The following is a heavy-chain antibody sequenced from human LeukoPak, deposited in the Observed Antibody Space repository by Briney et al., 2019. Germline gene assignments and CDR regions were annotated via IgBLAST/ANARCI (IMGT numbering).Heavy chain of an antibody. D-gene: IGHD5-24*01. CDR3: ARDGEMATIENYFDY. J-gene: IGHJ4*02. V-gene: IGHV4-59*12. CDR2: MFYSGST. CDR1: GGSIRNNY. Sequence: SETLSLTCTVSGGSIRNNYWSWIRQPPGKGLERIGYMFYSGSTNYHPSFESRVTISVDKSKTQFSLKLSSVTAADTAVYYCARDGEMATIENYFDYWGQGTLVTVSS.